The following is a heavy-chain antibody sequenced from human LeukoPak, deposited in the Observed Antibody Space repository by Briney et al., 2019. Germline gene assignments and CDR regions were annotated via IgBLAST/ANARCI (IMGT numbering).Heavy chain of an antibody. CDR3: ARVNRGDAFDI. CDR1: GFTFSSYG. Sequence: ARSLTLSCAASGFTFSSYGMHWVRQAPGKGLEWVAVIWYDGRNKFYADSLKGRFTISRDNSKNTLYLQMNSLRAEDTAVYYCARVNRGDAFDIWGQGTVVTVSS. V-gene: IGHV3-33*01. J-gene: IGHJ3*02. D-gene: IGHD3-16*02. CDR2: IWYDGRNK.